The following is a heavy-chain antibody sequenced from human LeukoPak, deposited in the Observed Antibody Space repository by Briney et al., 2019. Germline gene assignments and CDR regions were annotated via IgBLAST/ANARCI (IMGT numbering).Heavy chain of an antibody. J-gene: IGHJ3*02. CDR1: GGSFSGYY. Sequence: PSETLSLTCAGYGGSFSGYYWSWIRQPPGKGLEWIGEINHSGSTNYNPSLKSRVTISVDTSKNQFSLKLSSVTAADTAVYYCARCTVAGPHDAFDIWGQGTMVTVSS. D-gene: IGHD6-19*01. V-gene: IGHV4-34*01. CDR3: ARCTVAGPHDAFDI. CDR2: INHSGST.